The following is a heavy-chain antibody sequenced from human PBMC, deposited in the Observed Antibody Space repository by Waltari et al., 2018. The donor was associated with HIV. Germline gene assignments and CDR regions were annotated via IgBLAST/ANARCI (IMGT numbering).Heavy chain of an antibody. J-gene: IGHJ6*02. Sequence: QLRLQQSGPGLVKPSETLSLTCTVSGGSVINSDYYWDFIRQSPGKGLEWIGNIYYTGTTFYNPSLKSRVTMSADLSRNQFSLRLNSVTAADTAIYYCARRPRMAAFYLYYGMDVWGQGTTVTVSS. CDR2: IYYTGTT. D-gene: IGHD2-8*01. CDR1: GGSVINSDYY. CDR3: ARRPRMAAFYLYYGMDV. V-gene: IGHV4-39*01.